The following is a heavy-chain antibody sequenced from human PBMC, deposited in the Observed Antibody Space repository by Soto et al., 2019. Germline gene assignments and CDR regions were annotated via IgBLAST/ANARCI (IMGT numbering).Heavy chain of an antibody. J-gene: IGHJ6*02. Sequence: QVQLQESGPGLVKPSQTLSLTCTVSGGSISSGGYYWSWIRQHPGKGLEWIGYIYYSGSTYYNPSLKGRVTISVDTSKNQFSLKLSSVTAADTAVYYCARDYGDYGEYYYYGMDVWGQGTTVTVSS. CDR3: ARDYGDYGEYYYYGMDV. D-gene: IGHD4-17*01. V-gene: IGHV4-31*03. CDR1: GGSISSGGYY. CDR2: IYYSGST.